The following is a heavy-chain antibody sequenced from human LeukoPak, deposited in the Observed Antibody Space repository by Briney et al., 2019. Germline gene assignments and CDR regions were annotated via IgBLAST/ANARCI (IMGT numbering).Heavy chain of an antibody. Sequence: ASVKVSCKASGYTFTGYYMHWVRQAAGQGLEWMGWINPNSGGTNYAQKFQGRVTMTRDTSISTAYMELSRLRSDDTAVYYCARGTSFQYNWFDPWGQGTLVTVSS. CDR2: INPNSGGT. D-gene: IGHD2-2*01. V-gene: IGHV1-2*02. J-gene: IGHJ5*02. CDR1: GYTFTGYY. CDR3: ARGTSFQYNWFDP.